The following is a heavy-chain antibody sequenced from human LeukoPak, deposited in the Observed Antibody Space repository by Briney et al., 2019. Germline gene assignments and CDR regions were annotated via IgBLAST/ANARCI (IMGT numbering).Heavy chain of an antibody. Sequence: GGSLRLSCVASGFTFSSYWMSWVRQAPGKGLEWVANIKQDGSEKYYVDSVKGRFTISRDNAKNSLYLQMNSLRAEDTAVYYCARDRDGWYYYGMDVWGQGTTVTVSS. CDR3: ARDRDGWYYYGMDV. CDR2: IKQDGSEK. J-gene: IGHJ6*02. D-gene: IGHD5-24*01. V-gene: IGHV3-7*01. CDR1: GFTFSSYW.